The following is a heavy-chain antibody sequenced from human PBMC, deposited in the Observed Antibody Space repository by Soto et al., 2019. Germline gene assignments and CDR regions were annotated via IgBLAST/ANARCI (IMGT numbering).Heavy chain of an antibody. V-gene: IGHV4-39*01. CDR2: LSYSGSA. CDR1: GASISNHSFY. Sequence: SETLSLTCTVSGASISNHSFYWGWIRQPPGKGLEWIGSLSYSGSAYYSPSLKSRVTIYADTSKNQFSLTLTSVTASDTAVFYCAGQSGYSLGDTPAFDSWGQGSLVTVSS. CDR3: AGQSGYSLGDTPAFDS. D-gene: IGHD5-18*01. J-gene: IGHJ4*02.